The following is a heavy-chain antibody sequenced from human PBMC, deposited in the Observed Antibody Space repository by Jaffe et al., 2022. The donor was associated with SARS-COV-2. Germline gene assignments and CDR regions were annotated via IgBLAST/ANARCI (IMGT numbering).Heavy chain of an antibody. Sequence: QITLKESGPTLVKPTQTLTLTCTFSGFSLSTSGVGVGWIRQPPGKALEWLALIYWNDDKRYSPSLKSRLTITKDTSKNQVVLTMTNMDPVDTATYYCAHSSLLSSWYLKEDFFDYWGQGTLVTVSS. J-gene: IGHJ4*02. CDR1: GFSLSTSGVG. CDR3: AHSSLLSSWYLKEDFFDY. CDR2: IYWNDDK. V-gene: IGHV2-5*01. D-gene: IGHD6-13*01.